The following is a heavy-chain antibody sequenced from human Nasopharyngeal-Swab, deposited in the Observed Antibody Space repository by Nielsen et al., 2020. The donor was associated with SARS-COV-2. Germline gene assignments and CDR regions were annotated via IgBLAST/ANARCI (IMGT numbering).Heavy chain of an antibody. CDR2: ISAYNGNT. CDR1: GYTFKSFA. CDR3: AVDYGDYDSYYGMDV. D-gene: IGHD4-17*01. Sequence: ASVQVSCKASGYTFKSFAVNWVRQAPGQGLVWMGWISAYNGNTNYAQNLQGRVTMTTDTSTSTVYMELRSLRSDDTAVYYCAVDYGDYDSYYGMDVWGQGTTVTVSS. J-gene: IGHJ6*02. V-gene: IGHV1-18*01.